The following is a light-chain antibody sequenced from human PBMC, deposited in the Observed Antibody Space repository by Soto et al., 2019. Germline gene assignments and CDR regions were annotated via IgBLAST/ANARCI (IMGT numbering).Light chain of an antibody. Sequence: DIQMTQSPSSLSASVGDRVTIICRASQSVSTRLDWYQQKPGKAPKVLIYDASSWAGGVPSRFTDSGAGTEFTLTISSLLPDYFGSFYCQRYCVCGRFGEGTKEEIK. CDR2: DAS. V-gene: IGKV1-5*02. J-gene: IGKJ1*01. CDR3: QRYCVCGR. CDR1: QSVSTR.